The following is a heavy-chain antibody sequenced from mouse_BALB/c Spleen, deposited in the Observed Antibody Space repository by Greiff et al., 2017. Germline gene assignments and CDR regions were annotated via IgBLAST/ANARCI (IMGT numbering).Heavy chain of an antibody. CDR3: AREEVYGNYTWFAY. D-gene: IGHD2-1*01. V-gene: IGHV1S81*02. CDR1: GYTFTSYW. CDR2: INPSNGRT. Sequence: QVQLQQPGAELVKPGASVKLSCKASGYTFTSYWMHWVKQRPGQGLEWIGEINPSNGRTNYNEKFKSKATLTVDKSSSTAYMQLSSLTSEDSAVYYCAREEVYGNYTWFAYWGQGTLVTVSA. J-gene: IGHJ3*01.